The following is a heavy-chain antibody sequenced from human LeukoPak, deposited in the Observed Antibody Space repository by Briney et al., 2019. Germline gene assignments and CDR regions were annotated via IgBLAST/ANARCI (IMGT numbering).Heavy chain of an antibody. V-gene: IGHV3-74*01. CDR1: GFTFSSYW. D-gene: IGHD3-10*01. J-gene: IGHJ6*03. CDR2: INRDGSNI. CDR3: VRDVRGVGGDYYYMDV. Sequence: QPGGSLRLSCAASGFTFSSYWMHWVRHAPGKGLVWVSRINRDGSNIRYADSVKGRFTVSRDNAKNTMDVQMNSLRAEDTAVYYCVRDVRGVGGDYYYMDVWDKGTTVTVSS.